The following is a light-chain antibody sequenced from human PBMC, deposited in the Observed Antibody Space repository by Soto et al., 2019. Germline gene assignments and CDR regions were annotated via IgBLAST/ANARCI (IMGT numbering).Light chain of an antibody. Sequence: EIVLTQSPGTLSLSPGERATLSCRASQTVNSNYLACYQQRAGQAPRILIYGASTRAADIPDRFSGSGSGTDFTLIISRLEPEDVAVYYCQQYDRSPLITFGGGTKVEIK. V-gene: IGKV3-20*01. CDR1: QTVNSNY. J-gene: IGKJ4*01. CDR2: GAS. CDR3: QQYDRSPLIT.